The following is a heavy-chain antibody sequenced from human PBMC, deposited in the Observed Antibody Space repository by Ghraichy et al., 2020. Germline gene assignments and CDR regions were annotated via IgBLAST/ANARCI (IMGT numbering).Heavy chain of an antibody. CDR3: ARVDGPLQWVLWEY. J-gene: IGHJ4*02. CDR1: GGSVSSGNYY. Sequence: SETLSLTCTVSGGSVSSGNYYWSWIRQPPGKGLEWIGYIYNSGSTNYNPSLKSRVTISVDTSKNQFSLNLSSVTAADTAVYYCARVDGPLQWVLWEYWGQGTLVTVSS. CDR2: IYNSGST. V-gene: IGHV4-61*01. D-gene: IGHD1-26*01.